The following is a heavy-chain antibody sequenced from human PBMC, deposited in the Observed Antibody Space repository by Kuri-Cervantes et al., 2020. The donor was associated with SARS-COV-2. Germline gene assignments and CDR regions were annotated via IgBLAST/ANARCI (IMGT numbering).Heavy chain of an antibody. CDR2: ISSSSSDI. J-gene: IGHJ4*02. CDR1: GFTFSSHS. V-gene: IGHV3-21*01. D-gene: IGHD6-6*01. CDR3: AKDQGTHSAAARFDY. Sequence: GGSLRLSCAASGFTFSSHSMNWVRQAPGKGLEWVSSISSSSSDIYYADSVKGRFTISRDNSKNTLYLQMNSLRAEDTAVYYCAKDQGTHSAAARFDYWGQGTLVTVSS.